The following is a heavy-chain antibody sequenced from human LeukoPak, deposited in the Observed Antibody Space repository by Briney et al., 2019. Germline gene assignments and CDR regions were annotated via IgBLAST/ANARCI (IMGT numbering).Heavy chain of an antibody. CDR3: ARVWSSGAIDY. CDR1: GGSISSSSYY. Sequence: SETLSLTCTVSGGSISSSSYYWGWIRQPPGKGLEWIGEINHSGSTNYNPSLKSRVTISVDTSKNQFSLKLSSVTAADTAVYYCARVWSSGAIDYWGQGTLVTVSS. V-gene: IGHV4-39*07. CDR2: INHSGST. J-gene: IGHJ4*02. D-gene: IGHD6-19*01.